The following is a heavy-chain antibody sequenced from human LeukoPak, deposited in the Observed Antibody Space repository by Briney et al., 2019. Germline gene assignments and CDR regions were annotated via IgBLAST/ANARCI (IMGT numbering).Heavy chain of an antibody. CDR2: IKQDGSEK. Sequence: GGSLRLSCAASGFTFSSYSMNWVRQAPGKGLEWVANIKQDGSEKYYVDSVKGRFTISRDNAKNSLYLQMNSLRAEDTAVYYCARVTMVRGVIIPYFDYWGQGTLVTVSS. V-gene: IGHV3-7*01. CDR1: GFTFSSYS. J-gene: IGHJ4*02. CDR3: ARVTMVRGVIIPYFDY. D-gene: IGHD3-10*01.